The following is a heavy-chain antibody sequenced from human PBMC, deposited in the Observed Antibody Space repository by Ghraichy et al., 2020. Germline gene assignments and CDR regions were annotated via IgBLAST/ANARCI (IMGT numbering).Heavy chain of an antibody. J-gene: IGHJ4*02. D-gene: IGHD6-19*01. V-gene: IGHV3-11*06. Sequence: GSLNISCEVSHFTFSNYYMSWIRQAPGKGLEWVSSISGSGGDTSYGDSVRGRFSISRYNAKSTLYLQMNSLRAEDTAVYYCARGGDTAVAGTFDYWGQGALVTVSS. CDR1: HFTFSNYY. CDR2: ISGSGGDT. CDR3: ARGGDTAVAGTFDY.